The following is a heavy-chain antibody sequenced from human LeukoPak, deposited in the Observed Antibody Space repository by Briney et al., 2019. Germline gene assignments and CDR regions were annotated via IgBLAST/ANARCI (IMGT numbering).Heavy chain of an antibody. Sequence: PSGTLSLTCAVSGGSISSTNWWSWVRQPPGKGLGWIGSIYYSGSTYYNPSLKSRVTISVDTSKNQFSLKLSSVTAADTAVDYCATLVLRYFDWLPRGAFDIWGQGTMVTVSS. D-gene: IGHD3-9*01. CDR2: IYYSGST. J-gene: IGHJ3*02. CDR3: ATLVLRYFDWLPRGAFDI. V-gene: IGHV4-4*02. CDR1: GGSISSTNW.